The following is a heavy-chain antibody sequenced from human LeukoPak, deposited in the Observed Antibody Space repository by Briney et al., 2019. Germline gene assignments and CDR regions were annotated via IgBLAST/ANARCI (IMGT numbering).Heavy chain of an antibody. V-gene: IGHV4-38-2*02. CDR2: IYHSGST. Sequence: SENLSLTCTVSGYSISSGYYWGWIRQPPGKGLEWIGSIYHSGSTYCNPSLKSRVTISVDTSKNQFSLKLSSVTAADTAVYYCAREGYNYDSSAYFDYWGQGTLVTVSS. CDR3: AREGYNYDSSAYFDY. D-gene: IGHD3-22*01. CDR1: GYSISSGYY. J-gene: IGHJ4*02.